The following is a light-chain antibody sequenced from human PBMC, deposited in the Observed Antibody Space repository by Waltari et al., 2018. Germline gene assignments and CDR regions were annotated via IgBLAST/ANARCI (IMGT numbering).Light chain of an antibody. CDR1: QSVSGT. V-gene: IGKV3-15*01. CDR2: AAS. CDR3: QQYSNWPPNT. J-gene: IGKJ5*01. Sequence: EIVMTQSPATLSVSPGERATLSCRASQSVSGTLAWYQQKPGQAPRLLIYAASTRATGIPARFSGSGSGTEFTLTISSLQSEDFAVYYCQQYSNWPPNTFGQGTRLEIK.